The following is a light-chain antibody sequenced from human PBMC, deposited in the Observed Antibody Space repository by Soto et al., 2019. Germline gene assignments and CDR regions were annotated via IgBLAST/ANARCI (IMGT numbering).Light chain of an antibody. CDR1: SSNIGAGYD. CDR3: QSYDSSLIVV. J-gene: IGLJ2*01. Sequence: QSVLTQPPSVSGAPGQRVTISCTGSSSNIGAGYDVHWYQQLPGTAPKLLIYGNSNRPSGVPDRFSGSKSGTSAYLAITGLQAEDEADYYCQSYDSSLIVVFGGGTKLTVL. CDR2: GNS. V-gene: IGLV1-40*01.